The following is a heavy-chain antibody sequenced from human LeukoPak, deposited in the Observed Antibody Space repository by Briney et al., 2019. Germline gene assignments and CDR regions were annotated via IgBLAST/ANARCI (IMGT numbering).Heavy chain of an antibody. CDR3: ARCSSSCFSVDY. D-gene: IGHD6-13*01. CDR2: ISAYNGNT. J-gene: IGHJ4*02. CDR1: GYTFTSYG. V-gene: IGHV1-18*01. Sequence: ASVKVSCKASGYTFTSYGISWVRQAPGQGLEWMGWISAYNGNTNYAQKFQGRVTMTRDTSTSTVDMELSSLISEDTAIYYCARCSSSCFSVDYWGQGTLVTVSS.